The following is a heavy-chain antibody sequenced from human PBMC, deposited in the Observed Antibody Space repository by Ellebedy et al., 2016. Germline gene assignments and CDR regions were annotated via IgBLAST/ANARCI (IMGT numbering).Heavy chain of an antibody. CDR3: ARNFDY. Sequence: GGSLRLXXAASGFTFSSYNMNWVRQAPGKGLEWVSCVTSTSTMYYADSVKGRFTISRDNAKNSLYLQMNSLRAEDTAVYYCARNFDYWGQGTLVTVSS. CDR2: VTSTSTM. J-gene: IGHJ4*02. V-gene: IGHV3-48*04. CDR1: GFTFSSYN.